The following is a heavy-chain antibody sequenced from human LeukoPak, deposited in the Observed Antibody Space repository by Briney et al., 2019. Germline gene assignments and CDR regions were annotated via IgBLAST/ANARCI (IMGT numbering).Heavy chain of an antibody. J-gene: IGHJ5*02. V-gene: IGHV4-59*01. CDR1: GGSMSSDY. D-gene: IGHD1-14*01. CDR2: ISYSGST. CDR3: AKLYNRNDWFDP. Sequence: SETLSLTCTVSGGSMSSDYWSWIRQPPGKGLEWIGYISYSGSTKYKPSLKSRVSLSIDTSKNQFSLKLSSVTAADTAVYYCAKLYNRNDWFDPWGQGTLVTVSS.